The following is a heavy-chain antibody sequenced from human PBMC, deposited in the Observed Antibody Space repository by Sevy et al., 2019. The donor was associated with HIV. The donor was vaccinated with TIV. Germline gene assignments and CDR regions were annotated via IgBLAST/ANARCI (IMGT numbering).Heavy chain of an antibody. V-gene: IGHV1-18*01. Sequence: ASVKVSCKTSGYTFTTFAITWVRQAPGQGLEWRGWITTYNGGTHSAQKFQDRVTMTADTSTKTVYLALRSLTSDDTAIYYCARGRAPNSMDVWGKGSTVTVSS. CDR1: GYTFTTFA. J-gene: IGHJ6*04. CDR2: ITTYNGGT. CDR3: ARGRAPNSMDV.